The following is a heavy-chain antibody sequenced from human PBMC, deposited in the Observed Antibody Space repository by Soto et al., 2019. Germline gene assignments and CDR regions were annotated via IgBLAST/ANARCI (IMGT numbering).Heavy chain of an antibody. CDR2: ISSNGVST. D-gene: IGHD3-3*01. Sequence: PGGSLRLSCSASGLNFNDYATHWVRQAAGKGLKYVSSISSNGVSTYYADSVKGRFTISRDNSKNTLYLQMNSLRVEDTAVYYCVKDRFVNYWGQGALVTVSS. CDR3: VKDRFVNY. J-gene: IGHJ4*02. CDR1: GLNFNDYA. V-gene: IGHV3-64D*06.